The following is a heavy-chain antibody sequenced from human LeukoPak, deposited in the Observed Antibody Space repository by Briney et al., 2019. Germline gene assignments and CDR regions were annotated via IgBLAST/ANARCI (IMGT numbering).Heavy chain of an antibody. V-gene: IGHV1-69*05. CDR3: ASPNVIPFYGPPKYYYYMDV. D-gene: IGHD2-21*01. CDR1: GGTFSSYA. Sequence: GFSVKVSCKASGGTFSSYAISWVRQAPGQGLEWMGGIIPIFGTANYAQKFQGRVTITTDESTSTAYMELSSLRSEDTAVYYCASPNVIPFYGPPKYYYYMDVWGKGTTVTVSS. CDR2: IIPIFGTA. J-gene: IGHJ6*03.